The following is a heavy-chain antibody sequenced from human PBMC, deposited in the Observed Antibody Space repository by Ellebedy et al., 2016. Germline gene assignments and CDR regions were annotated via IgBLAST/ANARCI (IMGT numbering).Heavy chain of an antibody. D-gene: IGHD3-22*01. CDR2: IYYSGST. Sequence: SETLSLXCTVSGGSISSGGYYWSWIRQHPGKGLEWIGYIYYSGSTYYNPSLKSRVTISVDTSKNQFSLKLSSVTAADTAVYYCARGVVVITFPIYGMDVWGQGTTVTVSS. CDR1: GGSISSGGYY. V-gene: IGHV4-31*03. J-gene: IGHJ6*02. CDR3: ARGVVVITFPIYGMDV.